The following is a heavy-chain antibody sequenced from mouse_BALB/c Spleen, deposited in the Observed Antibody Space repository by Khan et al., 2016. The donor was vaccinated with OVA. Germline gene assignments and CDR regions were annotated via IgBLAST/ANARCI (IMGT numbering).Heavy chain of an antibody. D-gene: IGHD2-10*01. CDR1: GYTFTNYG. CDR2: INTYTGDP. CDR3: ARPPYFSYVMVY. J-gene: IGHJ4*01. Sequence: QIQLVQSGPELKKPGETVKISCKASGYTFTNYGMNWVKQAPGKGLEWMGWINTYTGDPTYADDFKGRSAFSLDTSASTAYLQINNLKNEDTATYFCARPPYFSYVMVYWGQGTSVTVSS. V-gene: IGHV9-3-1*01.